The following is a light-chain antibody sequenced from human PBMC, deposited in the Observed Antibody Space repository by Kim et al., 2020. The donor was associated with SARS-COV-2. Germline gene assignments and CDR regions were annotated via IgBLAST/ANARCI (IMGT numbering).Light chain of an antibody. CDR2: GAS. CDR3: QQYNNWWT. CDR1: QSVSSN. J-gene: IGKJ1*01. Sequence: SVFPGERATPSCRARQSVSSNLAWYQQKPGQAPRLLIYGASTRATGIPARFSGSGSGTEFTLTISSLQSEDFAVYYCQQYNNWWTFGQGTKVDIK. V-gene: IGKV3-15*01.